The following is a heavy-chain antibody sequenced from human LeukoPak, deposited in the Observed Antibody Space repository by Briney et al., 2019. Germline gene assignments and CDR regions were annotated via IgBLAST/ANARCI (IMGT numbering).Heavy chain of an antibody. CDR2: IYHSGST. J-gene: IGHJ4*02. CDR1: GYSISSGYY. CDR3: ARGDPSDFWSGSLYYFDY. D-gene: IGHD3-3*01. Sequence: SETLSLTCTVSGYSISSGYYWGWIRQPPGKGLDWIGSIYHSGSTYYNPSLKSRVTISVDTSKTQSTLKLSSVTAADTAVYCCARGDPSDFWSGSLYYFDYWGQGTLVTVSS. V-gene: IGHV4-38-2*02.